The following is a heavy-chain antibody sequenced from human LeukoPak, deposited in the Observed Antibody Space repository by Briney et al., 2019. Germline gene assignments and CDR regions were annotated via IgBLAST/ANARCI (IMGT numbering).Heavy chain of an antibody. J-gene: IGHJ5*02. CDR1: GYTFTSYA. CDR3: ARRLVGDYYDSSGYYYRKWFDP. V-gene: IGHV7-4-1*02. D-gene: IGHD3-22*01. Sequence: ASVNVSCKASGYTFTSYAMNWVRQAPGQGLEWMGWINTNTGNPTYAQGFRGRFVFYLDTSVSTPYLQINSLKAEDTAVYYCARRLVGDYYDSSGYYYRKWFDPWGQGTLVTVSS. CDR2: INTNTGNP.